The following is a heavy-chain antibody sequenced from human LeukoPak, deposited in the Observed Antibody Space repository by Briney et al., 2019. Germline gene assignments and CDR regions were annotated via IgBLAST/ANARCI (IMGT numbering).Heavy chain of an antibody. CDR3: ARGEEGNYYYYYGMDV. CDR2: IIPNSGAT. CDR1: GYTFTGYY. V-gene: IGHV1-2*02. Sequence: ASVKVSCKASGYTFTGYYMHWVRRAPGQGLEWMGWIIPNSGATKYAQKFQGRVTMTWDTSISAVYMELSRLISDDTAVYYCARGEEGNYYYYYGMDVWGQGTTVTVSS. J-gene: IGHJ6*02.